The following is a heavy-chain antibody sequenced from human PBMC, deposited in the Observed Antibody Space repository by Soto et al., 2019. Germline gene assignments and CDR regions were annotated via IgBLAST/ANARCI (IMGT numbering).Heavy chain of an antibody. CDR3: AEMKPVRYFGA. D-gene: IGHD3-9*01. CDR1: GGYIRNHY. Sequence: PSETLSLTCSVSGGYIRNHYWSWIRQAPGKGLEWIGYTYYSGSITYNPSLKSRVTISQDASGNQLSLQVTSVTAADTAVYFCAEMKPVRYFGASGPGTLVTVSS. J-gene: IGHJ5*02. CDR2: TYYSGSI. V-gene: IGHV4-59*08.